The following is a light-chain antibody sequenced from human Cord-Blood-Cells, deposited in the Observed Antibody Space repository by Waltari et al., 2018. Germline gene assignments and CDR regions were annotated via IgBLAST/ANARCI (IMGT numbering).Light chain of an antibody. Sequence: DLQMTQSPSSLSASVVDRVTITCRASQSISSYLNWYQQKPGKAPKLLIYAASSLQSGVPSRCSVSGSGTDFTLTISSLQPQDFVTHYFLQSYSTPITFGGVAKVGIK. CDR2: AAS. V-gene: IGKV1-39*01. CDR3: LQSYSTPIT. CDR1: QSISSY. J-gene: IGKJ4*01.